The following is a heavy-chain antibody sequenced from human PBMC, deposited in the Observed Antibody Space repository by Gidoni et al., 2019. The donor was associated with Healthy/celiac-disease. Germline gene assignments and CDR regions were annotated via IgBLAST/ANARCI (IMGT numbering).Heavy chain of an antibody. Sequence: QVQLVESGGGVVQPGRSLRLSCAASGFPFSSYGMHWVRQAPGKGLEWVAVISYDGSNKYYADSVKGRFTISRDNSKNTLYLQMNSLRAEDTAVYYCAKDGVVVAGFFDYWGQGTLVTVSS. CDR1: GFPFSSYG. J-gene: IGHJ4*02. D-gene: IGHD2-15*01. CDR3: AKDGVVVAGFFDY. V-gene: IGHV3-30*18. CDR2: ISYDGSNK.